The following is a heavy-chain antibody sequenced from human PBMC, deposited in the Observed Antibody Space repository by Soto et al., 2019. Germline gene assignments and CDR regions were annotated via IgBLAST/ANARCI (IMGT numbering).Heavy chain of an antibody. CDR2: IAYDGSNK. Sequence: QVQLVESGGGVVQPGRALRLSCAASGFTFSSYGMHWVRQAPGKGLEWVAVIAYDGSNKYDADSVKGRFNISRENSKNTLYLQMDSLRAEDTGVYYCEKSLPDIVVVPGAIGVGGVPVACDIWGQGTMLTVAS. D-gene: IGHD2-2*01. J-gene: IGHJ3*02. CDR1: GFTFSSYG. CDR3: EKSLPDIVVVPGAIGVGGVPVACDI. V-gene: IGHV3-30*18.